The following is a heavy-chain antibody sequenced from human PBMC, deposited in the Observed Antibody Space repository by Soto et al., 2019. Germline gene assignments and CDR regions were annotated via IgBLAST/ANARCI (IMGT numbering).Heavy chain of an antibody. CDR1: GFTFRSYS. D-gene: IGHD1-7*01. J-gene: IGHJ4*02. CDR3: ARVELRRFDY. CDR2: ISSSSSYI. Sequence: EVQLVESGGGLVKPGGSLRLSCAASGFTFRSYSMNWVRQAPGKGLEWVSSISSSSSYIYYADSVKGRFTISRDNAKNSLYLQMNSLRAEDTAVYYCARVELRRFDYWGQGTLVTVSS. V-gene: IGHV3-21*01.